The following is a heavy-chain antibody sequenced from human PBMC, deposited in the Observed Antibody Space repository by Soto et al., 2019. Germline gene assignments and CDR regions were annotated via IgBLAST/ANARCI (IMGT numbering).Heavy chain of an antibody. Sequence: ASVKVSCKASGYTFTSYGISWVRQAPGQGLEWMGWISAYNGNTNYAQKLQGRVTMTTDTSTSTAYTELRSLRSDDTAVYYCARDPYSSGRGGFDYWGQGTLVTVSS. J-gene: IGHJ4*02. CDR3: ARDPYSSGRGGFDY. V-gene: IGHV1-18*01. CDR1: GYTFTSYG. D-gene: IGHD6-19*01. CDR2: ISAYNGNT.